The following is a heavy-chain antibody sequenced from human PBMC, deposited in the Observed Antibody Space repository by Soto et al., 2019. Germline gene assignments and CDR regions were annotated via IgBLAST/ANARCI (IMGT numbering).Heavy chain of an antibody. CDR3: ARSNSGYSGSEHWFXR. CDR2: ISAYNGNT. CDR1: GYTFTSYG. D-gene: IGHD5-12*01. J-gene: IGHJ5*02. Sequence: ASVKVSCKASGYTFTSYGISWVRQAPGQGLEWMGWISAYNGNTNYAQKLQGRVTMTTDTSTSTAYMGLRSLRSDDTAVYYCARSNSGYSGSEHWFXRWGQGTLVTVSS. V-gene: IGHV1-18*01.